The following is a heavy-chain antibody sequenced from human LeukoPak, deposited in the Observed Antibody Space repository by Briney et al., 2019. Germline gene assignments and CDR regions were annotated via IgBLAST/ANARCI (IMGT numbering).Heavy chain of an antibody. CDR2: ISYDGSNK. J-gene: IGHJ3*02. D-gene: IGHD2-2*01. Sequence: GRSLRLSCAASGFTFSSYGMHWVRQAPGKGLEWVAVISYDGSNKYYADSVKGRFTISRDNSKNTLYLQMNSLRAEDTAVYYCARGYCSSTSCYVFAFDIWGQGTMVTVSS. CDR1: GFTFSSYG. CDR3: ARGYCSSTSCYVFAFDI. V-gene: IGHV3-30*03.